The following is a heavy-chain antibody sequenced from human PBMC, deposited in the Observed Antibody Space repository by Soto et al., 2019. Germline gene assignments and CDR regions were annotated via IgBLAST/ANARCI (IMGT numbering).Heavy chain of an antibody. CDR3: AREWNYPYNWFDP. Sequence: GESLKISCKGSGFTFTSSAVQWVRQARGQRLEWIGWISAYNGNTNYAQKLQGRVTMTTDTSTSTAYMELRSLRSDDTAVYYCAREWNYPYNWFDPWGQGTLVTVSS. CDR2: ISAYNGNT. J-gene: IGHJ5*02. D-gene: IGHD1-7*01. CDR1: GFTFTSSA. V-gene: IGHV1-18*01.